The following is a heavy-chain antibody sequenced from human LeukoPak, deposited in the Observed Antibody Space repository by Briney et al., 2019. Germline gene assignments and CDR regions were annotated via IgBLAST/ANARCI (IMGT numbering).Heavy chain of an antibody. CDR2: IRTKANSYTI. D-gene: IGHD3-9*01. CDR1: GFLFSDHD. CDR3: ASLILDY. V-gene: IGHV3-72*01. J-gene: IGHJ4*02. Sequence: GGSLRLSCAASGFLFSDHDMDWVRQAPGKGLEWVGRIRTKANSYTIEYATSVKGRFTISRDDSENSLCLEMNSLKTEDTAVYYCASLILDYWGQGTLVTVSS.